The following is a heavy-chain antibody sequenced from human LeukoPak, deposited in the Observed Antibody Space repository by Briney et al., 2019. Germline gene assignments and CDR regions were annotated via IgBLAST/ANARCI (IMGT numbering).Heavy chain of an antibody. CDR3: ARDPGGYSYGY. J-gene: IGHJ4*02. V-gene: IGHV1-2*06. D-gene: IGHD5-18*01. CDR1: GYTFTSYG. Sequence: ASVKVSCKASGYTFTSYGISWVRQAPGQGLEWMGRINPNSGGTNYAQKFQGRVTMTRDTSISTAYMELSRLRSDDTAVYYCARDPGGYSYGYWGQGTLVTVSS. CDR2: INPNSGGT.